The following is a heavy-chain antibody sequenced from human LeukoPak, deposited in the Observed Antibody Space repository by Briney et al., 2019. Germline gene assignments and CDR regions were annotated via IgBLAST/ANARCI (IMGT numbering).Heavy chain of an antibody. CDR1: GFTFSSYA. J-gene: IGHJ4*02. V-gene: IGHV3-23*01. CDR2: ISGSGGST. CDR3: AKHYYDSSGYYSSWDY. Sequence: GGSLRLSCAASGFTFSSYAMSWVRQAPGKGLEWVSAISGSGGSTYYADSVKGRFTISRDNSKNTLYLQMNSLRAEDTAVYYCAKHYYDSSGYYSSWDYWGQGTLVTVSS. D-gene: IGHD3-22*01.